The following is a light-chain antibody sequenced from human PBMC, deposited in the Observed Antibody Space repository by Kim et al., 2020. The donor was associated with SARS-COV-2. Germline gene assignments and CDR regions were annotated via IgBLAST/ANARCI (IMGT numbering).Light chain of an antibody. Sequence: PSLSPGESATPSRGTSQSVSSYFAWYQQKPGHAPRLIIYDASNRATGIPARFSGSGSGTDSTLTISSLAHEDFAVYYCQLRRNWHTFGQGTKLEI. CDR2: DAS. CDR1: QSVSSY. V-gene: IGKV3-11*01. J-gene: IGKJ2*01. CDR3: QLRRNWHT.